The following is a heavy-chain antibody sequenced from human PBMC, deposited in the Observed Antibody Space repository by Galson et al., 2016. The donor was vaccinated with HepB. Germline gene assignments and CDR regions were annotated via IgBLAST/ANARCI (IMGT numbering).Heavy chain of an antibody. J-gene: IGHJ4*02. V-gene: IGHV3-23*01. CDR1: GFTFSSYD. CDR3: AKGRRSGCSSTSCYPFDY. CDR2: ISGSGSST. Sequence: SLRLSCAASGFTFSSYDMNWVRQAPGKGLEWVSAISGSGSSTYYADSVKGRITISRDKSSTTLYLQMNTLIAEDTAVYYCAKGRRSGCSSTSCYPFDYWGRGTLVTVSS. D-gene: IGHD2-2*01.